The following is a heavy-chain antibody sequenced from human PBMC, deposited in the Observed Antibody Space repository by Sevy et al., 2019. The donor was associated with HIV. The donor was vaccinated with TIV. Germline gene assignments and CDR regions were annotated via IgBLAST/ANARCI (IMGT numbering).Heavy chain of an antibody. CDR2: IYPGDSDT. CDR3: TRPVTHAGHFDY. CDR1: GYSFTSYW. J-gene: IGHJ4*02. Sequence: GESLKISCKGSGYSFTSYWIGWVRQMPGKGLEWRGIIYPGDSDTRHSPSFQGQVTISADKSISTAYLQWSSLKASDYVMYYCTRPVTHAGHFDYWGQGTLVTVSS. V-gene: IGHV5-51*01. D-gene: IGHD4-17*01.